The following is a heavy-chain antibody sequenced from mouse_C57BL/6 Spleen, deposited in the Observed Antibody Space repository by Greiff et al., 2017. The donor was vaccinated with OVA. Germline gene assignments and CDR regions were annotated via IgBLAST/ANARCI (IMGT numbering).Heavy chain of an antibody. CDR3: ARSGDGSWFAY. CDR1: GYTFTSYW. V-gene: IGHV1-69*01. J-gene: IGHJ3*01. Sequence: QVQLQQPGAELVMPGASVKLSCKASGYTFTSYWMHWVKQRPGQGLEWIEEIDPSDSYTNYNQKFKGKSTLTVDKSSSTAYMQLSSLTSEDSAVYYCARSGDGSWFAYWGQGTLVTVSA. D-gene: IGHD2-3*01. CDR2: IDPSDSYT.